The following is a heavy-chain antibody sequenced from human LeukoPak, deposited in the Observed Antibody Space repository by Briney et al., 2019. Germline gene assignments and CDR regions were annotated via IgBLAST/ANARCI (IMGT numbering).Heavy chain of an antibody. D-gene: IGHD6-13*01. V-gene: IGHV4-59*08. CDR3: ATLGYSSSCY. Sequence: SETLSLTCTVSGGSISSYYWSWIRQPPGKGLEWIGYIYYSGSTNYNPSLKSRVTVSVDTSKNQFSLKLSSLTAADTAVYYCATLGYSSSCYWGQGTLVTVSS. J-gene: IGHJ4*02. CDR2: IYYSGST. CDR1: GGSISSYY.